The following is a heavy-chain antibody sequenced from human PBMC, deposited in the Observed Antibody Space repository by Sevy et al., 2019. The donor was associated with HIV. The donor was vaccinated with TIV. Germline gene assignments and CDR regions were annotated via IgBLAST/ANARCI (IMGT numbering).Heavy chain of an antibody. CDR3: ARGGETPRGFDP. J-gene: IGHJ5*02. V-gene: IGHV4-4*02. CDR2: IYHSGST. D-gene: IGHD3-16*01. CDR1: GGSISSVNW. Sequence: SETRSLTCAVSGGSISSVNWWHWVRQPPGKGLEWIGEIYHSGSTNYNPSLKRRVTISVDNSKNQFSLKLSSVTAADTAVYYCARGGETPRGFDPWGQGSLVTVSS.